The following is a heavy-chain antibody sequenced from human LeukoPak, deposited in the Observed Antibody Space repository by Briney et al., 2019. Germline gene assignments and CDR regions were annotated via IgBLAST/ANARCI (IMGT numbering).Heavy chain of an antibody. J-gene: IGHJ4*02. CDR3: ARDTAMVTMPKEFDY. D-gene: IGHD5-18*01. V-gene: IGHV6-1*01. Sequence: SQTLSLTCAISGDSVSNNTTAWNWIRQSPSRGLEWLGRTYYRSKWYNDYALSVKSRITINPDTSKNQFSLQLNSVTPEDTAVYYCARDTAMVTMPKEFDYWGQGTLVTVSS. CDR2: TYYRSKWYN. CDR1: GDSVSNNTTA.